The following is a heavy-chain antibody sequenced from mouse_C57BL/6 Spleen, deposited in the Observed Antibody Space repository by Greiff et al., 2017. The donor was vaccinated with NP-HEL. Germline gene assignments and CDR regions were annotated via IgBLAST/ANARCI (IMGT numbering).Heavy chain of an antibody. V-gene: IGHV5-9-1*02. J-gene: IGHJ2*01. CDR3: TRGANWDPYFDY. CDR1: GFTFSSYA. D-gene: IGHD4-1*01. CDR2: ISSGGDYI. Sequence: EVQVVESGEGLVKPGGSLKLSCAASGFTFSSYAMSWVRQTPEKRLEWVAYISSGGDYIYYADTVKGRFTISRDNARNTLYLQMSSLKSEDTAMYYCTRGANWDPYFDYWGQGTTLTVSS.